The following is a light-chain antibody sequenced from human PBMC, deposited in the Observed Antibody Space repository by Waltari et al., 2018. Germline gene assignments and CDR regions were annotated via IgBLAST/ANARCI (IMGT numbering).Light chain of an antibody. J-gene: IGKJ4*01. V-gene: IGKV1-9*01. CDR2: AAS. Sequence: ILCRTNQSVLGYLAGYQQKPGKAPKLLIYAASTLQSGVPSRFSGSGSGMDFNITISNLQPEDFATYYCQQLKSYPITFGGGTKVEIK. CDR1: QSVLGY. CDR3: QQLKSYPIT.